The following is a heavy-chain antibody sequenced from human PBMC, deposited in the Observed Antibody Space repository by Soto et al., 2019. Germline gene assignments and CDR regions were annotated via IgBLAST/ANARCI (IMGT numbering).Heavy chain of an antibody. Sequence: QVHLVQSGAEVKKPGASVKVSSKCSGYTFTSYCITWVRQAPGQGLEWMGWISAHNGNTNYAQKLQGRVTVTRDTSTSTAYMELRSLRSDDTAVYYCARGRDGDYWGQGALVTVSS. CDR2: ISAHNGNT. J-gene: IGHJ4*02. CDR3: ARGRDGDY. V-gene: IGHV1-18*01. CDR1: GYTFTSYC. D-gene: IGHD6-6*01.